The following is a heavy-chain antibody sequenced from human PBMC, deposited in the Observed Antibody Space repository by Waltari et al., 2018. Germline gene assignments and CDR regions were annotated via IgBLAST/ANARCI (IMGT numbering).Heavy chain of an antibody. J-gene: IGHJ2*01. V-gene: IGHV5-10-1*03. CDR2: IDPSDSYT. D-gene: IGHD4-17*01. CDR3: ARLRGGYGENWYFDL. CDR1: GYSFTSYW. Sequence: EVQLVQSGAEVKKPGESLRISCKGSGYSFTSYWISRVRPLPGKGLEWMGRIDPSDSYTNYSPSFQGHVTISADKSISTAYLQWSSLKASDTAMYYCARLRGGYGENWYFDLWGRGTLVTVSS.